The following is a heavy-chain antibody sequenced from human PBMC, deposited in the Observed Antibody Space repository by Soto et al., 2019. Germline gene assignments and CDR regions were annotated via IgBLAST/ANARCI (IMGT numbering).Heavy chain of an antibody. D-gene: IGHD1-26*01. V-gene: IGHV1-18*01. J-gene: IGHJ6*02. Sequence: ASVKVSCEASGDTFTSYGISWVRQAPGQGLEWMGWISAYNGNTNYAQKLQGRVTMTTDTSTSTAYMELRSLRSDDTAVYYCARDGGSYWRVYYYYGMDVWGQGTTVTVSS. CDR1: GDTFTSYG. CDR3: ARDGGSYWRVYYYYGMDV. CDR2: ISAYNGNT.